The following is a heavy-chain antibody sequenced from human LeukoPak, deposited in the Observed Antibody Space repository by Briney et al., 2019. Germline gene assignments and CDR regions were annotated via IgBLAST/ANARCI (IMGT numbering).Heavy chain of an antibody. CDR3: ARERDIEDWFDP. CDR1: GFSISDYW. J-gene: IGHJ5*02. CDR2: INQDGSER. D-gene: IGHD2-15*01. Sequence: GGSLRLSCAASGFSISDYWMSWLRQAPGKGLEWVININQDGSERYSVDSVKGRFTISRDNAKNSLYLQMNSLRAEDTAVYYCARERDIEDWFDPWGQGTLVTVSS. V-gene: IGHV3-7*01.